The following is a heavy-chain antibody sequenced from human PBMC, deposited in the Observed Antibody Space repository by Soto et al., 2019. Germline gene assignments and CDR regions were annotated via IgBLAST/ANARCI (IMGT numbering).Heavy chain of an antibody. CDR1: GGSINSKSYF. CDR2: INYVGKT. V-gene: IGHV4-39*01. CDR3: ESDRYGGFDY. J-gene: IGHJ4*02. D-gene: IGHD3-9*01. Sequence: SETLSLTCSVSGGSINSKSYFWGWIRQTPGKGLEWIASINYVGKTYYSPSLKSRLSISVDTSKNQFSLRLSSVTAADTAVYYCESDRYGGFDYWGQGTLVTVSS.